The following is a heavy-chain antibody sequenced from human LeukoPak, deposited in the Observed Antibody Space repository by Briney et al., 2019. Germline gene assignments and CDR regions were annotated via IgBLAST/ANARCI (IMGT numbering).Heavy chain of an antibody. CDR3: TRARDDLWTVGYYYMDV. Sequence: PGGSLRLSCTASGFTFVDYAMSWVRQAPGKGLEWVGFIRSKAYGGTTEYAASVKGRFTISRDDSESIAYLQMNSLKTEDTAVYYCTRARDDLWTVGYYYMDVWGKGTTVTVSS. V-gene: IGHV3-49*04. CDR1: GFTFVDYA. J-gene: IGHJ6*03. D-gene: IGHD3-3*01. CDR2: IRSKAYGGTT.